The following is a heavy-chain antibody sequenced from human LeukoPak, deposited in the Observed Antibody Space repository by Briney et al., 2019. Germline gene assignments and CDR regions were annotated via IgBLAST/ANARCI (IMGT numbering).Heavy chain of an antibody. J-gene: IGHJ4*02. CDR2: ISRNPGAR. D-gene: IGHD5-12*01. CDR1: GFTFNDYA. Sequence: GGSLRLSCAASGFTFNDYAMHWVRQAPGKGLEWVSGISRNPGARGYANSVKGRFTISRDNAKNSLYLQMSSLRAEDTALYYCAKDRGYDWVPPSLDHWGQGIMVIVSS. CDR3: AKDRGYDWVPPSLDH. V-gene: IGHV3-9*01.